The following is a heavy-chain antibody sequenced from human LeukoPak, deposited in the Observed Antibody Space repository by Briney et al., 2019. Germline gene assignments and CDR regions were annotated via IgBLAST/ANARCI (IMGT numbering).Heavy chain of an antibody. CDR1: VFTFSNYA. CDR3: ARDRHYGGNSGWFDP. J-gene: IGHJ5*02. V-gene: IGHV3-48*01. D-gene: IGHD4-23*01. Sequence: GGSLRLSCAASVFTFSNYAMSWVRQAPGKGLEWVPYISTTGFTIYYADSVKGRFTISRDNAKNSLYLQMNSLRAEDTAVYYCARDRHYGGNSGWFDPWGQGTLVTVSS. CDR2: ISTTGFTI.